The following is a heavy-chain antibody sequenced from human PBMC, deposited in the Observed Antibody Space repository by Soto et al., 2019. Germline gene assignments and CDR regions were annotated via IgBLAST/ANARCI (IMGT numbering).Heavy chain of an antibody. CDR2: IYYSGST. V-gene: IGHV4-59*01. Sequence: PSETLSLTCAVYGGSFSGYYWSWIRQPPGKGLEWIGYIYYSGSTNYNPSLKSRVTISVDTSKNQFSLKLSSVTAADTAVYYCARALYYGDYDYWGQGTLVTVSS. J-gene: IGHJ4*02. D-gene: IGHD4-17*01. CDR1: GGSFSGYY. CDR3: ARALYYGDYDY.